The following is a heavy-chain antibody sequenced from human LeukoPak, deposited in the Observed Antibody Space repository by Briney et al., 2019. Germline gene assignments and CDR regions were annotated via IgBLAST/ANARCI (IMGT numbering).Heavy chain of an antibody. CDR1: GFTFSSNW. CDR2: IKQDGSGK. D-gene: IGHD3-16*01. J-gene: IGHJ6*03. V-gene: IGHV3-7*01. CDR3: ARDRTDYDYVWGYYYYYMDV. Sequence: PGGSLRLSCAASGFTFSSNWMSWVRQAPGKGLEWVANIKQDGSGKYYVDSVKGRFTISRDNDKNSLYLQMNSLRAEDTAVYYCARDRTDYDYVWGYYYYYMDVWGKGTTVTVSS.